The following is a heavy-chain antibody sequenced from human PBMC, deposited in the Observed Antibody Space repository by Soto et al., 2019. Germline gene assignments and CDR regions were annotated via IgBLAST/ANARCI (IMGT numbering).Heavy chain of an antibody. CDR2: ISYDGREK. J-gene: IGHJ4*02. V-gene: IGHV3-30*04. CDR3: GRGPESGDF. CDR1: GFTFSTFS. D-gene: IGHD1-26*01. Sequence: QVQLVESGGGVVQPGRSLRLSCATSGFTFSTFSMHWVRQAPGKGLEWVAHISYDGREKDYADSVKGRFTISRDNSDNTLFLQMNSLTSEDTGVSYCGRGPESGDFWGQGTLVTVPS.